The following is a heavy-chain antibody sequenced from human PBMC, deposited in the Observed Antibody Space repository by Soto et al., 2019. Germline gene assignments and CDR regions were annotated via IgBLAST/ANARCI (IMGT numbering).Heavy chain of an antibody. CDR2: IDPSDSYT. V-gene: IGHV5-10-1*01. Sequence: GESLKISCKGSGYSFTSYWISWVRQMPGKGLEWMGRIDPSDSYTNYSPSFQGHVTISADKSISTAYLQWSSLKASDTAMYYCAITPGYCSSTSCYYYYGMDVWGQGTTVTVSS. CDR3: AITPGYCSSTSCYYYYGMDV. D-gene: IGHD2-2*01. CDR1: GYSFTSYW. J-gene: IGHJ6*02.